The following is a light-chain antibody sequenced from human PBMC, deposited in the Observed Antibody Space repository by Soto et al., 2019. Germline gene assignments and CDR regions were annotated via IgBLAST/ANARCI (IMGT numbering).Light chain of an antibody. J-gene: IGKJ3*01. V-gene: IGKV3-20*01. CDR1: QSVTVNS. CDR3: QQYGDSPLT. CDR2: AAS. Sequence: EILLTHSPSTLSLSPWEGVTLSCRASQSVTVNSLAWYQQKPGQAPRLLIYAASTRAAAVPDRLTGSGSGTDFALTISRLEPEDFGVYYCQQYGDSPLTSGPGTKVDIK.